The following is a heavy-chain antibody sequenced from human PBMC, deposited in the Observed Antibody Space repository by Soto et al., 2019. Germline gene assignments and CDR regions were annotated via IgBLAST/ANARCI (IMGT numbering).Heavy chain of an antibody. J-gene: IGHJ4*02. D-gene: IGHD2-2*01. Sequence: EVQLVESGGGLVQPGGSLRLSCAASGFTFSNFWMSWVRQAPGKGLEGVASIKEDGSEKYYVDSVKGRFTISRDNAKNSLFLQMNSLRAEDTALYYCASLGFCSYTSCPDYWGQGTLVTVSS. V-gene: IGHV3-7*05. CDR3: ASLGFCSYTSCPDY. CDR1: GFTFSNFW. CDR2: IKEDGSEK.